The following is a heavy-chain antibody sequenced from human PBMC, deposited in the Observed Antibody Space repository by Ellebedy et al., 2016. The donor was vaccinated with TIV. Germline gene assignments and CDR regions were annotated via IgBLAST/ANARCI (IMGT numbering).Heavy chain of an antibody. J-gene: IGHJ4*02. CDR3: AGDPPASGSGTYG. CDR2: IYSGGDT. D-gene: IGHD3-10*01. CDR1: GFTVSNNY. V-gene: IGHV3-53*01. Sequence: GESLKISXAASGFTVSNNYMRWVRQAPGKGLEFLSLIYSGGDTSYADSVKGRFTISRDNSKNTVYLQMNSLRDDDTAVYYCAGDPPASGSGTYGWGQGTLVTVSS.